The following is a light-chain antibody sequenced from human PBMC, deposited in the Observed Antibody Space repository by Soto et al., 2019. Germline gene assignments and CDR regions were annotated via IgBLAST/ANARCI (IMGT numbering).Light chain of an antibody. CDR3: CSYAGSYTLI. Sequence: QSALTQPRSVSGSPGQSVTVSCTGSSSDVGGYNYVSWYQQHPGKAPKLLISDVANRASGVPDRFSGSKSGNTASLTISGLQPDDEAEYFRCSYAGSYTLIFGGGTQLTVL. V-gene: IGLV2-11*01. CDR1: SSDVGGYNY. J-gene: IGLJ2*01. CDR2: DVA.